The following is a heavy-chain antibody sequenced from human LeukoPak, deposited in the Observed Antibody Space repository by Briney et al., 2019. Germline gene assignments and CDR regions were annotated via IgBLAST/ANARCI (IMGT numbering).Heavy chain of an antibody. V-gene: IGHV1-69*04. Sequence: ASVKVSCKASGGTFSSYAISWVRQAPGQGLEWMGRIIPILGIANYAQKFQGRVTITADKSTSTAYMELSSLRSEDTAVYYCAREGGSSWYANWFDPWGQGTLVTVSS. CDR1: GGTFSSYA. CDR3: AREGGSSWYANWFDP. D-gene: IGHD6-13*01. CDR2: IIPILGIA. J-gene: IGHJ5*02.